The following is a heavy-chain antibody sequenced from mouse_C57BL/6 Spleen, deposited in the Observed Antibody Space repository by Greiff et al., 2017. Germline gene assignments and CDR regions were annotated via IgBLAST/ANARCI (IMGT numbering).Heavy chain of an antibody. V-gene: IGHV1-76*01. Sequence: VKLVESGAELVRPGASVKLSCKASGYTFTDYYINWVKQRPGQGLEWIARIYPGSGNTYYNEKFKGKATLTADKSSSTAYMQLSSLTSEDSAVYFCARDGSYARDYWGQGTSVTVSS. CDR3: ARDGSYARDY. D-gene: IGHD2-3*01. CDR2: IYPGSGNT. J-gene: IGHJ4*01. CDR1: GYTFTDYY.